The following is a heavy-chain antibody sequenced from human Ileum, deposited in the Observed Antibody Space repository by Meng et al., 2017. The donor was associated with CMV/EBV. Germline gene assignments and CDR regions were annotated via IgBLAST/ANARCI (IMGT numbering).Heavy chain of an antibody. Sequence: LRLSCAASGFTFSRSWMHWARQAPGKGLAWVSRINSAANITHYAGSVKGRFAISRDNAKNTLYLQMNSLRVEDTAVYYCAGDRWGPEYWGQGTLVTVSS. J-gene: IGHJ4*02. V-gene: IGHV3-74*01. D-gene: IGHD3-16*01. CDR2: INSAANIT. CDR1: GFTFSRSW. CDR3: AGDRWGPEY.